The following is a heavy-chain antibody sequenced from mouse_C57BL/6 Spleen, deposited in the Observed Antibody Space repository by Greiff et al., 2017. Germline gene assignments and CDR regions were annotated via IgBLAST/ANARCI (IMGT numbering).Heavy chain of an antibody. CDR3: ARARLSSGYWFAY. CDR1: GYTFTSYW. CDR2: IDPSDSYT. D-gene: IGHD3-2*02. V-gene: IGHV1-50*01. Sequence: QVQLKQPGAELVKPGASVKLSCKASGYTFTSYWMQWVKQRPGQGLEWIGEIDPSDSYTNYNQKFKGKATLTVDTSSSTAYMQLSSLTSEDSAVYYCARARLSSGYWFAYWGQGTLVTVSA. J-gene: IGHJ3*01.